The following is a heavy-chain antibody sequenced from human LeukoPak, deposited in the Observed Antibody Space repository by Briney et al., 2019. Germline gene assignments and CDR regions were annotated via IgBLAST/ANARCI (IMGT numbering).Heavy chain of an antibody. CDR3: AKGSSGWYPNYFDY. D-gene: IGHD6-19*01. Sequence: GGSLRISCAASGFTFSSYGMSWVRQAPGKGLEWVSAISGSGGSTYYADSVKGRFTISRDNSKNTLYLQMNSLRAEDTAVYYCAKGSSGWYPNYFDYWGQGTLVTVSS. V-gene: IGHV3-23*01. CDR2: ISGSGGST. J-gene: IGHJ4*02. CDR1: GFTFSSYG.